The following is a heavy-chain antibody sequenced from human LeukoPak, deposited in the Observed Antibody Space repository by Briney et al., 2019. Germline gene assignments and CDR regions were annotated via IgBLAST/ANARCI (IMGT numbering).Heavy chain of an antibody. V-gene: IGHV3-74*01. CDR3: ARASVAGSFDY. CDR2: INTDGSST. CDR1: GFTFSGYS. Sequence: GGSLRLSCAASGFTFSGYSMHWVRQAPGKGLVWVSRINTDGSSTSYADSVKGRFTISRDNAKNTLYLQMNSLRAEDTAVYYCARASVAGSFDYWGRGTLVTVSS. J-gene: IGHJ4*02. D-gene: IGHD6-19*01.